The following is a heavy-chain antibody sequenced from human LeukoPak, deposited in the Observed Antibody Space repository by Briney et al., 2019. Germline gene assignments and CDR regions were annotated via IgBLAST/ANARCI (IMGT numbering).Heavy chain of an antibody. J-gene: IGHJ3*02. CDR3: ARAPRDDAFDI. CDR1: GGSISSSSYY. V-gene: IGHV4-39*07. CDR2: IYYSGST. Sequence: PSETLSLTCTVSGGSISSSSYYWGWIRQPPGKGLEWIGSIYYSGSTYYNPSLKSRVTISVDTSKNQFSLKLSSVTAADTAVYYCARAPRDDAFDIWGQGTMVTVSS.